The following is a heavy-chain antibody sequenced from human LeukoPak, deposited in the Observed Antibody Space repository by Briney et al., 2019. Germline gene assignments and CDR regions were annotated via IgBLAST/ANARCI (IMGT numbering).Heavy chain of an antibody. V-gene: IGHV4-34*01. Sequence: SETLSLTCAVYGGSFSGYYWSWIRQPPGKGLEWIGGIYYTGSTYYNPSFKSRITISVDTSKNQFSLKVISVTAADTAVYYCARFLAGTRHFHFYYYMDVWGKGTTVTISS. CDR3: ARFLAGTRHFHFYYYMDV. CDR1: GGSFSGYY. D-gene: IGHD3-9*01. J-gene: IGHJ6*03. CDR2: IYYTGST.